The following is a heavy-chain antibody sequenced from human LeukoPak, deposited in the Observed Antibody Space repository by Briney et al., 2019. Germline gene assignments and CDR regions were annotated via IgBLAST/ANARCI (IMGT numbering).Heavy chain of an antibody. D-gene: IGHD3-22*01. Sequence: ASVKVSCKASGGTFSSYAISWVRQAPGQGLEWMGGIIPIFGTANYAQKFQGRVTITADESTSTAYMELSSLRSEDTAVYYCARDSRAYYYDSSGRYYYYGMDAWGQGTTVTVSS. J-gene: IGHJ6*02. CDR1: GGTFSSYA. CDR3: ARDSRAYYYDSSGRYYYYGMDA. CDR2: IIPIFGTA. V-gene: IGHV1-69*13.